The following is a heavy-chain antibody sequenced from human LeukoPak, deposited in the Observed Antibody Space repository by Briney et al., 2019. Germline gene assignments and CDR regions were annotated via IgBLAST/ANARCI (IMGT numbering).Heavy chain of an antibody. Sequence: GASVKVSCKASGYTFTDYYMHWVRQAPGQGLEWMGWINPNSGGTNYAQNFQGRVTMTRDTSINTAHMELSRLRSDDTAVYYCMRDPRTTKNAFDIWGQGTMVTVSS. CDR1: GYTFTDYY. CDR3: MRDPRTTKNAFDI. D-gene: IGHD4-11*01. CDR2: INPNSGGT. V-gene: IGHV1-2*02. J-gene: IGHJ3*02.